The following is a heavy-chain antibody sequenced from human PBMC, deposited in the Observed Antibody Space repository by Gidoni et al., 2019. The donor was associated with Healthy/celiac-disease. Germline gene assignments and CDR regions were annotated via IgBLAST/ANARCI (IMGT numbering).Heavy chain of an antibody. CDR2: ISSSSSYT. Sequence: VQLVESGGGLVKPGGSLSLSCAASGFTFSDYSMSWIRQAPGKGLEWVSYISSSSSYTNYADSVKGRFTISRDNAKNSLYLQMNSLRAEDTAVYYCARENSGSYYGDAFDIWGQGTMVTVSS. D-gene: IGHD1-26*01. V-gene: IGHV3-11*06. CDR1: GFTFSDYS. J-gene: IGHJ3*02. CDR3: ARENSGSYYGDAFDI.